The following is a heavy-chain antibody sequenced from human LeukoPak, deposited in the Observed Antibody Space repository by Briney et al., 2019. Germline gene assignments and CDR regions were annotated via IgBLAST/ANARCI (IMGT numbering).Heavy chain of an antibody. V-gene: IGHV3-48*03. CDR1: GFTFSSYE. Sequence: GGSLRLSCAASGFTFSSYEMNWVRQAPGKGPEWVSYISSSGSTIYYADSVKGRFTISRDNAKNSLYLQMNSLRAEDTAVYYCARERICSGGSCPFDPWGQGTLVTVSS. CDR2: ISSSGSTI. D-gene: IGHD2-15*01. J-gene: IGHJ5*02. CDR3: ARERICSGGSCPFDP.